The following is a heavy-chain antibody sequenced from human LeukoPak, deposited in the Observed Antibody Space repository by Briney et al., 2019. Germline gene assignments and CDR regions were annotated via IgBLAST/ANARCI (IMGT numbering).Heavy chain of an antibody. D-gene: IGHD3-3*01. CDR3: AKDGLFGVVTPYYYYYMDV. J-gene: IGHJ6*03. CDR2: ISWDGGST. CDR1: GFTFDDYA. V-gene: IGHV3-43D*04. Sequence: GGSLRLSCAASGFTFDDYAMHWVRQAPGKGLEWVSRISWDGGSTYYADSVKGRFTISRDNSKNSLYLQMNSLRAEDTALYYCAKDGLFGVVTPYYYYYMDVWGKGTTVTVSS.